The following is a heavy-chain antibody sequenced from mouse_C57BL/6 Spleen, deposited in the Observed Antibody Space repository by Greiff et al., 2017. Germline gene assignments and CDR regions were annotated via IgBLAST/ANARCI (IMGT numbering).Heavy chain of an antibody. D-gene: IGHD2-10*02. V-gene: IGHV1-55*01. Sequence: QVQLKESGAELVKPGASVKMSCKASGYTFTSYWITWVKQRPGQGLEWIGDIYPGSGSTNYNEKFKSKATLTVDTSSSTAYMQLSSLTSEDSAVYYCARGYGNPRVYYAMDYWGQGTSVTVSS. CDR2: IYPGSGST. CDR3: ARGYGNPRVYYAMDY. J-gene: IGHJ4*01. CDR1: GYTFTSYW.